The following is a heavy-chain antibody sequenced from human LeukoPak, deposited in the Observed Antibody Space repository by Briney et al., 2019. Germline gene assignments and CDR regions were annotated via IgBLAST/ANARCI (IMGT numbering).Heavy chain of an antibody. J-gene: IGHJ3*01. V-gene: IGHV4-34*01. CDR3: AKAGVRYFDSSGLYAFDF. CDR1: GASFSGYY. Sequence: SETLSLTCAVYGASFSGYYWSWIRQPPGKGLEWIGEINHSGSTNYNPSLKSRVTISVDTSRNQFSLKLSSVDAADTAVYYCAKAGVRYFDSSGLYAFDFWGQGTTVTVSS. CDR2: INHSGST. D-gene: IGHD3-22*01.